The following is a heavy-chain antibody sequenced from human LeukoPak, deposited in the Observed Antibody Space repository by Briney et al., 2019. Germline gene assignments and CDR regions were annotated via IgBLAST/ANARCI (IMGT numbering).Heavy chain of an antibody. V-gene: IGHV5-51*01. J-gene: IGHJ4*02. Sequence: GESLKISCKGSGYNFNIYYIAWVRQMPGKGLEWMGIIYPDDSDTRYSPSFEGQVTISAVKSISTAYLQWGSLKASDTAMYYCARLPGAVHNPNLDNWGQGTLVTVSS. CDR1: GYNFNIYY. CDR3: ARLPGAVHNPNLDN. CDR2: IYPDDSDT. D-gene: IGHD6-19*01.